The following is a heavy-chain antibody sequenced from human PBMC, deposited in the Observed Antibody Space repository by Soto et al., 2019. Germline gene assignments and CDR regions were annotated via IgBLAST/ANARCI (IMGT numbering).Heavy chain of an antibody. V-gene: IGHV3-48*02. Sequence: EGSLRLSCAASGFTFSSYSMNWVRQAPGKGLEWVSYISSSSTIYYADSVKGRFTISRDNAKNSLYLQMNSLRDEDTAVYYCARDGVDYGDFDYWGQGTLVTVSS. J-gene: IGHJ4*02. CDR1: GFTFSSYS. CDR2: ISSSSTI. D-gene: IGHD4-17*01. CDR3: ARDGVDYGDFDY.